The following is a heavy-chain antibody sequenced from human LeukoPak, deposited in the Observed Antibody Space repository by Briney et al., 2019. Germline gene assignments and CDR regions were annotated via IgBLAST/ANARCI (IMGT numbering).Heavy chain of an antibody. Sequence: GASVKVSCKASGYTFTGHYMNWVRLAPGQGLEWMRWINPTGGTTYAQKFQDRVTMTRDTSINTAYMELSGLRSDDTAVYYCARDLGWSSSHWGQGTLVTVSS. CDR3: ARDLGWSSSH. CDR2: INPTGGT. J-gene: IGHJ4*02. V-gene: IGHV1-2*02. D-gene: IGHD6-6*01. CDR1: GYTFTGHY.